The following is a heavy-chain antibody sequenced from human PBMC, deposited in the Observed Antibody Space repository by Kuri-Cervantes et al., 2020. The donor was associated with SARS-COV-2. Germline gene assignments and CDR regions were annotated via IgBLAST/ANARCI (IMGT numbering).Heavy chain of an antibody. CDR3: ARDDWYRFERPYYMDV. D-gene: IGHD3-9*01. CDR1: GGTFSSYA. Sequence: SVKVSCKASGGTFSSYAISWVRQAPGQGLEWMGGIIPIFGTANYAQKFQGRVTITADESTSTAYMELSSLRSEDTAVYYCARDDWYRFERPYYMDVWGKGTTVTVSS. J-gene: IGHJ6*03. CDR2: IIPIFGTA. V-gene: IGHV1-69*13.